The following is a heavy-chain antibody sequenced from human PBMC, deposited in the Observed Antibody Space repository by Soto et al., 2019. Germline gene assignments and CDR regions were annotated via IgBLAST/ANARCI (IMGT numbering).Heavy chain of an antibody. D-gene: IGHD2-15*01. J-gene: IGHJ5*02. CDR3: ARAVRCSRGRCYSGWFDH. CDR2: ISAYNGNT. Sequence: GASVKVSCKASGYTFTSYGISWVGQAPGQGLEWMGWISAYNGNTNYAQKLQGRVTMTTDTSTSTAYMELRSLRSDDTAVYYCARAVRCSRGRCYSGWFDHWGQGTLVTVSS. V-gene: IGHV1-18*01. CDR1: GYTFTSYG.